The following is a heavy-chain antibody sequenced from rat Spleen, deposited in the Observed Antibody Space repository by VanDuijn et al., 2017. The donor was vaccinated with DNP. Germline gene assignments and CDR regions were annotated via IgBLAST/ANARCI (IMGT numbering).Heavy chain of an antibody. J-gene: IGHJ4*01. Sequence: QVQLKESGPGLVQPSHTLSLTCTVSGFSLTNHPVHWVRQPPGKGLEGMGVKWSDGNTSFNSTLKSRLSISRDTSKSQVFLKMNSLQTEDTAIYFCTREGYYYDGYYDYAMDAWGQGTSVTVSS. CDR1: GFSLTNHP. CDR2: KWSDGNT. V-gene: IGHV2-32*01. CDR3: TREGYYYDGYYDYAMDA. D-gene: IGHD1-12*03.